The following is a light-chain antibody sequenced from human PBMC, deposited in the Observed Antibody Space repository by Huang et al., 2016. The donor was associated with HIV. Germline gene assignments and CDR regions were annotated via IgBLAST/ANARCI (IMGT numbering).Light chain of an antibody. J-gene: IGKJ1*01. CDR1: QNVYSN. CDR3: LQYYDWPPWT. CDR2: GAS. Sequence: ETVMTQSPASLSLSPGERATISCRAGQNVYSNLAWYQHNPGQAPRLLIYGASTRATGVPAMFSGSGSGTEFALTISSLQSEDFAVYYCLQYYDWPPWTFGQGTKVEIK. V-gene: IGKV3-15*01.